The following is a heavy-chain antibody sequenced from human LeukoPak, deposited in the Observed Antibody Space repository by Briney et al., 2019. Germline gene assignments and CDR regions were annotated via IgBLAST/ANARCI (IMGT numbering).Heavy chain of an antibody. D-gene: IGHD3-3*01. Sequence: GGSLRLSCAASGFTFSSYAMHWVRQAPGKGLEWVAVISYDGSNKYYADSVKGRFTYSRDNSKNTLYLQMNSLRAEDTAVYYCARGGPPMEWYYAFDIWGQGTMVTVSS. V-gene: IGHV3-30*01. CDR1: GFTFSSYA. J-gene: IGHJ3*02. CDR2: ISYDGSNK. CDR3: ARGGPPMEWYYAFDI.